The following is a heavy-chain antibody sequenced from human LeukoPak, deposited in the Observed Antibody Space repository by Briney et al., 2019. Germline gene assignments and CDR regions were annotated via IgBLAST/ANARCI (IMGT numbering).Heavy chain of an antibody. Sequence: GGSLRLSCAASGFMFPTYWMSWVRQVPGKGLEWVANINQDGSEKYYVDSVKGRFTITRDNAKTSLYLQMSSPRAEDTAVYYCARGHVTVSAHDDAFDIWGQGTMVTVSS. CDR3: ARGHVTVSAHDDAFDI. V-gene: IGHV3-7*01. CDR2: INQDGSEK. CDR1: GFMFPTYW. D-gene: IGHD5/OR15-5a*01. J-gene: IGHJ3*02.